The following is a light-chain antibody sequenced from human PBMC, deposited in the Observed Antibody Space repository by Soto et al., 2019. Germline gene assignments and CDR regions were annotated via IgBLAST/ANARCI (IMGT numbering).Light chain of an antibody. CDR2: EDN. CDR3: CAFVRSNALL. Sequence: SVLTQPASVSGSPGQSSTISCTGTSSDVGSYNLVSWYQHHPGKAPKFIIYEDNKRPSGVSNRFSGSKSGNTASLTISGLQAEDEADYYCCAFVRSNALLFGGGTKVTVL. J-gene: IGLJ2*01. CDR1: SSDVGSYNL. V-gene: IGLV2-23*01.